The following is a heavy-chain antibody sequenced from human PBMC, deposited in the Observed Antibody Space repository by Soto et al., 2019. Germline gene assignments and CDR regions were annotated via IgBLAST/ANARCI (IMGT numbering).Heavy chain of an antibody. CDR1: GGTFSSYA. D-gene: IGHD2-15*01. CDR2: IIPIFGTA. J-gene: IGHJ6*02. CDR3: ARDYPPVGSHYYYGMEV. V-gene: IGHV1-69*12. Sequence: QVQLVQSGAEVKKPGSSVKVSCKASGGTFSSYAISWVRQAPGQGLEWMGGIIPIFGTANYAQKFQGRVTITADEATRTAYMELSSLRSEDTAVYYCARDYPPVGSHYYYGMEVWGQGTTVTVSS.